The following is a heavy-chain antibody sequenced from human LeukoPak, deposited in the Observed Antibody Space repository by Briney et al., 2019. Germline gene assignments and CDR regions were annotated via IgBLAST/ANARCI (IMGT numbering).Heavy chain of an antibody. V-gene: IGHV3-23*01. CDR2: ISGSGGST. CDR1: GFTFGSYA. Sequence: GGSLRLPCAASGFTFGSYAMYWVRQAPGKGLEWVSGISGSGGSTFYADSVKGRFTIARDHSENTVYLQMNSLRADDTAIYYCAKPTAGYSSGRYPGWPVDSWGQGNLVTVSS. CDR3: AKPTAGYSSGRYPGWPVDS. J-gene: IGHJ4*02. D-gene: IGHD6-19*01.